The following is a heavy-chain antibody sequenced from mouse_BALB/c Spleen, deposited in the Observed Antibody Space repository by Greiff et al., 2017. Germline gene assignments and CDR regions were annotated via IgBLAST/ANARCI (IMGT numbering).Heavy chain of an antibody. V-gene: IGHV10-3*03. CDR3: VREGYYGWYFDV. J-gene: IGHJ1*01. Sequence: EVQRVESGGGLVQPKGSLKLSCAASGFTFNTYAMHWVCQAPGKGLEWVARIRSKSNNYATYYADSVKDRFTISRDDSQSMLYLQMNNLKTEDTAMYYCVREGYYGWYFDVWGAGTTVTVSS. CDR1: GFTFNTYA. D-gene: IGHD1-1*01. CDR2: IRSKSNNYAT.